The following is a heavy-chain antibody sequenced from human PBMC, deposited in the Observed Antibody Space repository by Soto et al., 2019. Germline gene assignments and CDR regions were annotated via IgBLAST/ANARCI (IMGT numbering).Heavy chain of an antibody. CDR2: ISWDGGST. D-gene: IGHD1-26*01. CDR3: AKDIGRGSYYYYYGMDV. V-gene: IGHV3-43*01. CDR1: GFTFDDYT. Sequence: GGSLRLSCAASGFTFDDYTMHWVRQAPGKGLEWVSLISWDGGSTYYADSVKGRFTISRDNSKNSLYLQMNSLRTEDTALYYCAKDIGRGSYYYYYGMDVWGQGTTVTVSS. J-gene: IGHJ6*02.